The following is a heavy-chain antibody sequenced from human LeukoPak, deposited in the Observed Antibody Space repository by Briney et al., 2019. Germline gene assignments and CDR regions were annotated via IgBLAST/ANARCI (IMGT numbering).Heavy chain of an antibody. D-gene: IGHD1-26*01. V-gene: IGHV4-59*01. J-gene: IGHJ5*02. CDR1: GGSISSYY. CDR2: IYYSGST. Sequence: PSETLSLTCTVSGGSISSYYWSWIRQPPGKGLEWIGYIYYSGSTNYNPSLKSRVTISVDTSKNQFSLKLSSVTAADTAVYYCARYSGSYLNNWFDPWGQGTLVTVSS. CDR3: ARYSGSYLNNWFDP.